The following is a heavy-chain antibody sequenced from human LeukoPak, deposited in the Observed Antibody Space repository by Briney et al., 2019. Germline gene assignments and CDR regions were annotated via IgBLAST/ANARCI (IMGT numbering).Heavy chain of an antibody. CDR2: ISNDGSTT. Sequence: PGGSLRLSCAASGFTFSSYAMHWVRQAPGKGLEWVALISNDGSTTYYADSVKGRFTISRDNSKNTLYVQMNSLRGEDTAVYYCARVVSGYGLYFYYGMDVWGQGTTVTVSS. J-gene: IGHJ6*02. D-gene: IGHD5-12*01. CDR1: GFTFSSYA. CDR3: ARVVSGYGLYFYYGMDV. V-gene: IGHV3-30-3*01.